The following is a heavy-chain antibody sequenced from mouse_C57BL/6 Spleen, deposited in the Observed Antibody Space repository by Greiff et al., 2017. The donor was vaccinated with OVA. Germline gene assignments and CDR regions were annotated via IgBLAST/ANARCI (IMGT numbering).Heavy chain of an antibody. D-gene: IGHD2-4*01. CDR3: ARNYDYDEVGYYAMDY. Sequence: QVQLKESGPGLVAPSQSLSITCTVSGFSLTSYGVDWVRQSPGKGLEWLGVIWGVGSTNYNSALKSRLSISKDNSKSQVFLKMNSLQTDDTAMYYCARNYDYDEVGYYAMDYWDQGPSVTVSS. V-gene: IGHV2-6*01. J-gene: IGHJ4*01. CDR2: IWGVGST. CDR1: GFSLTSYG.